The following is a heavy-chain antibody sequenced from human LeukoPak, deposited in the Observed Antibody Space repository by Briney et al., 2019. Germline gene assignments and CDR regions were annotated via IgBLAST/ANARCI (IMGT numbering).Heavy chain of an antibody. V-gene: IGHV3-30-3*01. Sequence: GGSLRLSCAASGFTFSSYAMHWVRQAPGKGLEWVAVISYDGSNKYYADSVKGRFTISRDNSKNTLYLQMNSLRAEDTAVFYCARQPDYCSSTSCLLYYYMDVWGKGTTVTVSS. CDR3: ARQPDYCSSTSCLLYYYMDV. CDR2: ISYDGSNK. J-gene: IGHJ6*03. CDR1: GFTFSSYA. D-gene: IGHD2-2*01.